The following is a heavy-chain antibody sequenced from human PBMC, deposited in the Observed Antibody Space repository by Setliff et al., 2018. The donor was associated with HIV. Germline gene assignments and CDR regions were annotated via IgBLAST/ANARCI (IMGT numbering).Heavy chain of an antibody. D-gene: IGHD5-12*01. Sequence: SCAASGFTFSSSWMHWVRQAPGKGLVWVSRINSDGSSTSYADSVKGRFSISRDNAKNTLYLQMNSLRAEDTAVYYCARVRGSIVATIRIHSSSWEFDYWGQGTQVTVSS. CDR1: GFTFSSSW. J-gene: IGHJ4*02. CDR2: INSDGSST. CDR3: ARVRGSIVATIRIHSSSWEFDY. V-gene: IGHV3-74*01.